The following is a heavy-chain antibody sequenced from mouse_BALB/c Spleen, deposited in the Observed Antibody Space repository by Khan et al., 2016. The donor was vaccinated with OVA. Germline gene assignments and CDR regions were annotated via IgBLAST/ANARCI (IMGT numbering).Heavy chain of an antibody. CDR2: INPHIGET. V-gene: IGHV1-20*02. CDR1: GYSFTGYF. Sequence: IQLVQPGPELVRPGASVKISCKASGYSFTGYFMNWVMQSHGKSLEWIGRINPHIGETFYNQRFKDKATLTVDESSSTAHMELRSLASEDSAVYYCTRIYRSDFDYWGQGTTLTVSS. D-gene: IGHD1-1*01. CDR3: TRIYRSDFDY. J-gene: IGHJ2*01.